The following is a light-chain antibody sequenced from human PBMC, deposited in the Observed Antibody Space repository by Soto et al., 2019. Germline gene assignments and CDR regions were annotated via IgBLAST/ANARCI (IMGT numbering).Light chain of an antibody. V-gene: IGLV1-40*01. Sequence: QSALTQPPSVSGAPGQRVTISCIGNNSNIGAGYDVHWYQQVQGTAPKLLIYGNTNRPSGVPDRFSGSRSGNSVSLVITGLQAGDEADYYCQSYDISLSEVLFGGGTKVTVL. J-gene: IGLJ2*01. CDR2: GNT. CDR3: QSYDISLSEVL. CDR1: NSNIGAGYD.